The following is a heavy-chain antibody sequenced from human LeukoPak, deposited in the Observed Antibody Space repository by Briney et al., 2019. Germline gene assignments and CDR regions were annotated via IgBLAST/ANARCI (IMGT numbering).Heavy chain of an antibody. D-gene: IGHD3-10*01. CDR2: VSGSGGTT. CDR3: AKDPYFYSSCYNIPPPLDS. CDR1: GFSFTNYD. V-gene: IGHV3-23*01. J-gene: IGHJ4*02. Sequence: GGSLRLSCAVSGFSFTNYDMSWVRQAPGKGLEWVSAVSGSGGTTYYADSVKGRFTISRDNSQNTVYMQMNSLRGEDTAVFYFAKDPYFYSSCYNIPPPLDSWGQGTLVTVSS.